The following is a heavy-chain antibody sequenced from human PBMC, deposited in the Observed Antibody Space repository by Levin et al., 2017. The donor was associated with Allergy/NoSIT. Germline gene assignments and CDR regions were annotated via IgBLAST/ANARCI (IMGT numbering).Heavy chain of an antibody. D-gene: IGHD3-3*01. CDR3: AKISHRWGEWLIHGGGYYYMDV. V-gene: IGHV3-30*18. CDR1: GFTFSSYG. CDR2: ISYDGSNK. Sequence: GGSLRLSCAASGFTFSSYGMHWVRQAPGKGLEWVAVISYDGSNKYYADSVKGRFTISRDNSKNTLYLQMNSLRAEDTAVYYCAKISHRWGEWLIHGGGYYYMDVWGKGTTVTVSS. J-gene: IGHJ6*03.